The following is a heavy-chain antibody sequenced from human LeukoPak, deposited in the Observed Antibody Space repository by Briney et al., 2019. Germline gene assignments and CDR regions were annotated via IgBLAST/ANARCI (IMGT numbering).Heavy chain of an antibody. CDR3: EAGQRYAFDY. CDR2: IRTTGEGAKYA. Sequence: PGGSLRLSCATSGFSFTDYPMNWVRQAPGKGLEWIPNIRTTGEGAKYAYYADSVKGRVTISRDDGKNTLYLHMNSLRDDDTSLYYSEAGQRYAFDYWGQGILVTVSS. D-gene: IGHD3-9*01. V-gene: IGHV3-48*02. J-gene: IGHJ4*02. CDR1: GFSFTDYP.